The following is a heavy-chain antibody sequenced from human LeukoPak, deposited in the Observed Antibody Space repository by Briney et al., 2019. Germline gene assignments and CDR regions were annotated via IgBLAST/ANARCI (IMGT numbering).Heavy chain of an antibody. J-gene: IGHJ4*02. CDR3: ARTLLITMVRGVLDY. V-gene: IGHV1-69*13. D-gene: IGHD3-10*01. CDR2: IIPIFGTA. CDR1: GYTFTSYD. Sequence: SVKVSCKASGYTFTSYDISWVRQAPGQGLEWMGGIIPIFGTANYAQKFQGRVTITADESTSTAYMELGSLRSEDTAVYYCARTLLITMVRGVLDYWGQGTLVTVSS.